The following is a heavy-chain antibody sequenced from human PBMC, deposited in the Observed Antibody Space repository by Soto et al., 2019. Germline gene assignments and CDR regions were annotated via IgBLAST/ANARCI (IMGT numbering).Heavy chain of an antibody. CDR3: ARPRNSSSHYYCDY. D-gene: IGHD6-13*01. V-gene: IGHV5-51*01. Sequence: GESLKISCKGSGYSFTSYWIGWVRQMPGKGLEWMVIIYPGDSDTRYSPSFQGQVTISADKSISTAYLQWSSLKASDTAMYYCARPRNSSSHYYCDYLGQGTLVTVPS. CDR1: GYSFTSYW. J-gene: IGHJ4*02. CDR2: IYPGDSDT.